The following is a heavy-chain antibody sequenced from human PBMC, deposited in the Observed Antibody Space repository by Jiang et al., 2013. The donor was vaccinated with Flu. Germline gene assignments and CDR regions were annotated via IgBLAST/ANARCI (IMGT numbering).Heavy chain of an antibody. CDR1: GYTFNNYA. D-gene: IGHD3-10*01. CDR2: INTGNGNT. Sequence: GAEVKKPGASVKVSCKASGYTFNNYAIHWVRQAPGQRLEWMGWINTGNGNTKYSQKFQARVTITRDTPASTAYMELSSLRSEDTAVYYCARVFGGVREYKTYYYYGMDVWGQGTTVTVSS. J-gene: IGHJ6*02. V-gene: IGHV1-3*04. CDR3: ARVFGGVREYKTYYYYGMDV.